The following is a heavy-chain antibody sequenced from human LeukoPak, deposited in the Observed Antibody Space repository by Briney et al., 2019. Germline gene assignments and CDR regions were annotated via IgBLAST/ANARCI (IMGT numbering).Heavy chain of an antibody. CDR1: GFTVSSNY. V-gene: IGHV3-21*01. CDR3: ARDRGSSYRTWFDP. J-gene: IGHJ5*02. D-gene: IGHD3-10*01. CDR2: ISSSSSYI. Sequence: PGGSLRLSCAASGFTVSSNYMSWVRQAPGKGLEWVSSISSSSSYIYYADSVKGRFTISRDNAKNSLYLQMNSLRAEDTAVYYCARDRGSSYRTWFDPWGQGTLVTVSS.